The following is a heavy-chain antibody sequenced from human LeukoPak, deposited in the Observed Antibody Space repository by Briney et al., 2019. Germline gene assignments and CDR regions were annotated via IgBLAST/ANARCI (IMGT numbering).Heavy chain of an antibody. CDR2: IYYNGDT. J-gene: IGHJ4*02. Sequence: SETLSLTCTVSGGSVSNSLYYWSWIRQPPGKGLEGMGYIYYNGDTNYNPSLKSRVIISIDTSSNQFSLRLNSMTAADTAVYCARVLRAASWRSYDYWGQGSLVTVSS. V-gene: IGHV4-61*01. CDR3: ARVLRAASWRSYDY. D-gene: IGHD5-18*01. CDR1: GGSVSNSLYY.